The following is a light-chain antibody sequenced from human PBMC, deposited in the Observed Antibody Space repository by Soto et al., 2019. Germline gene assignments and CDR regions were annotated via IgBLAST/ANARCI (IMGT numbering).Light chain of an antibody. J-gene: IGKJ4*01. CDR2: GAS. Sequence: EMVMTQSPATLSVSPGERVTLSCRASRSISNNLAWYQQKPGQAPRLLIYGASTRATGIPARFSGSGSGTEFTLTINSLQSEDFATYYCQPHNNWPVVTFGGGTRVEIK. CDR3: QPHNNWPVVT. V-gene: IGKV3-15*01. CDR1: RSISNN.